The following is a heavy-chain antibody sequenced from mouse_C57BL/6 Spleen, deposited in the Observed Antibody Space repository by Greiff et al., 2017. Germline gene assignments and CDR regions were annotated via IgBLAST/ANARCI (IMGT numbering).Heavy chain of an antibody. J-gene: IGHJ3*01. CDR2: IHPNSGST. CDR3: AREGLTGRAWFAY. D-gene: IGHD4-1*01. V-gene: IGHV1-64*01. CDR1: GYTFTSYW. Sequence: QVQLQQPGAELVKPGASVKLSCKASGYTFTSYWMHWVKQRPGQGLEWIGMIHPNSGSTNYNEKFKSKATLTVDKSSSTAYMQLSSLTSEDSAVYYCAREGLTGRAWFAYWGQGTLVTVSA.